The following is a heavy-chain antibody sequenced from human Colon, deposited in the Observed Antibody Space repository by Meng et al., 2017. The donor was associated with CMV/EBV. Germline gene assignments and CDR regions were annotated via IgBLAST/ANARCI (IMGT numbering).Heavy chain of an antibody. D-gene: IGHD1-26*01. J-gene: IGHJ5*01. CDR1: GGSFSGYY. V-gene: IGHV4-34*01. CDR3: ARDSPLLADFDS. CDR2: INHSGST. Sequence: SETLSLTCAVYGGSFSGYYWSWIRQPPGKGLEWIGEINHSGSTNYNPSLKSRVTLSVDTSKNQFSLKLSSVTAAETAVYCCARDSPLLADFDSWGKGTLVTVSS.